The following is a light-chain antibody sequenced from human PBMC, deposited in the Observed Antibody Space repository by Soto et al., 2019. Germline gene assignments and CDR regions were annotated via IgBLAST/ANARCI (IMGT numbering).Light chain of an antibody. CDR3: QQYGSSPSIT. CDR2: DAS. V-gene: IGKV3D-20*01. CDR1: QNINNY. J-gene: IGKJ5*01. Sequence: TQSPSSLSASVGHRVTITCKASQNINNYLAWYQQKPGLAPRLLIYDASSRATGIPDRFSGSGSGTDFTLTISRLETEDFAVYYCQQYGSSPSITFGQGTRLEIK.